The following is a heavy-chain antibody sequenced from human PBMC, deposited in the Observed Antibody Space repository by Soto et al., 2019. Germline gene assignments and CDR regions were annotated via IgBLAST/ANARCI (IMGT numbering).Heavy chain of an antibody. CDR1: GFTFSSYA. Sequence: QVQLVESGGGVVQPGRSLRLSCAASGFTFSSYAMHWVRQAPGKGLEWVAVISYDGSNKYYADSVKGRFTISRDNSQNTLYLQMNSLRAEDTAVYYCARDRMKRMHYYYYYGMDVWGQGTTVTVSS. J-gene: IGHJ6*02. CDR2: ISYDGSNK. D-gene: IGHD2-8*01. CDR3: ARDRMKRMHYYYYYGMDV. V-gene: IGHV3-30-3*01.